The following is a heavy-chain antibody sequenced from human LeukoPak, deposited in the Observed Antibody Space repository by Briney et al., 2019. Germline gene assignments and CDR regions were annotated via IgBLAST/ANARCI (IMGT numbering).Heavy chain of an antibody. CDR2: IKRDGSEK. V-gene: IGHV3-7*05. J-gene: IGHJ4*02. D-gene: IGHD3-16*01. Sequence: GGSLRLSCTVSGFIFSNYWMIWVRQAPGKGLEWVANIKRDGSEKYYVDSVKGRFTISRDNAENSLYLQMNSLRAEDTAVYYCARAPWGSYGIDYWGQGTLVTVSS. CDR1: GFIFSNYW. CDR3: ARAPWGSYGIDY.